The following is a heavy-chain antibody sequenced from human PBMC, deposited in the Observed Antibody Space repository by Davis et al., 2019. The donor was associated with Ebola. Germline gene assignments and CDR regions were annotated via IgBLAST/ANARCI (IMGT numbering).Heavy chain of an antibody. CDR2: IKQDGSKK. CDR1: GFTFSDYY. V-gene: IGHV3-7*03. D-gene: IGHD7-27*01. CDR3: ATELTGDAFDF. J-gene: IGHJ3*01. Sequence: GSLKISCAASGFTFSDYYISWIRQAPGKGLEWVANIKQDGSKKNYVDSVKDRFTISRDNAKNAMYLQMNSLRAEDTALYYCATELTGDAFDFWGQGTMVTVSS.